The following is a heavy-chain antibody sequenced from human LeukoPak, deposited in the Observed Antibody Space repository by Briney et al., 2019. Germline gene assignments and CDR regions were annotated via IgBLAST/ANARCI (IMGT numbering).Heavy chain of an antibody. Sequence: WRSLRLSCAASGINFNSYLMHWVRQAPGKGLEWVALISYDGTNKYYVDSVRGRFTISGDTSKSTLYLQMNSLRPEDTAVYYCAREVWGRAAARGFDYWGQGTLVTVSS. J-gene: IGHJ4*02. V-gene: IGHV3-30*04. D-gene: IGHD6-13*01. CDR1: GINFNSYL. CDR3: AREVWGRAAARGFDY. CDR2: ISYDGTNK.